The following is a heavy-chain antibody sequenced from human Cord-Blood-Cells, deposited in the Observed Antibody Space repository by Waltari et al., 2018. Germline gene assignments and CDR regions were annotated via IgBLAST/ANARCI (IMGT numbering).Heavy chain of an antibody. D-gene: IGHD2-2*01. Sequence: QVQLQQWGAGLLKPSETLSLTCAVYGGSFSGYYLSWVRQPQGKGLEWIGEINHSGSTNYNPSLKSRVTISVDTSKNQFSLKLSSVTAADTAVYYCARGGCSSTSCYYFDYWGQGTLVTVSS. CDR3: ARGGCSSTSCYYFDY. CDR2: INHSGST. J-gene: IGHJ4*02. CDR1: GGSFSGYY. V-gene: IGHV4-34*01.